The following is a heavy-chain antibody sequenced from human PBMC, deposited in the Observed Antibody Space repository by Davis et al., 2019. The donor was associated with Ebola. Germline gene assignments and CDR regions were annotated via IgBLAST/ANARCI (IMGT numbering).Heavy chain of an antibody. V-gene: IGHV3-23*01. CDR1: GFTFSSYA. CDR2: ISGSGGST. CDR3: ANRDLDYYYGMDV. Sequence: PGGSLRLSCAASGFTFSSYAMSWVRQAPGKGLEWVSAISGSGGSTYYADSVKGRFTISRDNSKNTLYLQMNSLRAEDTAVYYCANRDLDYYYGMDVWGQGTTVTVSS. J-gene: IGHJ6*02.